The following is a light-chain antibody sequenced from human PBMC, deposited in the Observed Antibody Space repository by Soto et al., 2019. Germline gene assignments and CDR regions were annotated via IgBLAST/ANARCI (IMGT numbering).Light chain of an antibody. J-gene: IGLJ1*01. V-gene: IGLV2-14*01. CDR3: SSYISATTYV. Sequence: QSALTQPASVSGSPGQSITISFTGTSRYVGAYNYDSWYQQYPGEAPKVIIYDVSHRPAGVSNRFSGSKSGNTASLTISGLQTQDEADYYCSSYISATTYVLGTGTKVTVL. CDR2: DVS. CDR1: SRYVGAYNY.